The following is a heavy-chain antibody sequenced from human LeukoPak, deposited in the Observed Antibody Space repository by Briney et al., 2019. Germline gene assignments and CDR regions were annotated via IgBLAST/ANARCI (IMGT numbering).Heavy chain of an antibody. CDR2: IYYSGST. CDR3: ASGPTVGAVTRSFGV. V-gene: IGHV4-39*01. J-gene: IGHJ6*02. CDR1: GGSISSSSYY. D-gene: IGHD2-15*01. Sequence: PSETLSLTCTVSGGSISSSSYYWGWLRQPPGKGLEWIGSIYYSGSTYYNPSLKSRVTISVDTSKNQFSLKLSSVTAADTAVYYCASGPTVGAVTRSFGVWGQGTTVTVSS.